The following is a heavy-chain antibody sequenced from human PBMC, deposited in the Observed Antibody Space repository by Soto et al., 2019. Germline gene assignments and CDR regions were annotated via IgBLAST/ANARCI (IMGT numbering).Heavy chain of an antibody. Sequence: EVQLVESGGVVIQSGESLRLSCEASGFTLDDYTMHWVRQAPGKGLEWVSLVSWDGVSTYYADSVKGRFTISRDNSKNSLDLLMNSVKTEDTALYYCTKASEVNPTYGMDVWGLGTTVTVSS. CDR1: GFTLDDYT. V-gene: IGHV3-43*01. D-gene: IGHD3-22*01. J-gene: IGHJ6*02. CDR3: TKASEVNPTYGMDV. CDR2: VSWDGVST.